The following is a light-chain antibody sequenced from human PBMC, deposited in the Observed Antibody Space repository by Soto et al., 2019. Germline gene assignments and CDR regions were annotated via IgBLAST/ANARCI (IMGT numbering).Light chain of an antibody. CDR1: SSDVGSYNL. CDR3: CSYAGSSTYV. Sequence: QSVLTQPAPVSGSPGQSITISCTGTSSDVGSYNLVSWYQQNPGKAPKLMIYEGSKRPSGVSNRFSGSKSGNTASLTISGLQAEDEADYYCCSYAGSSTYVFGTGTKVTVL. J-gene: IGLJ1*01. CDR2: EGS. V-gene: IGLV2-23*01.